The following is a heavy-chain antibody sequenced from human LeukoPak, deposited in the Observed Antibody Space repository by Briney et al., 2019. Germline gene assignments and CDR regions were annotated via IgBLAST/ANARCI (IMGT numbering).Heavy chain of an antibody. D-gene: IGHD5-12*01. CDR3: ATRRGGYDVNWFDP. J-gene: IGHJ5*02. CDR2: ISSSGSDT. CDR1: GFTFTNYA. Sequence: GGSLRLSCAASGFTFTNYAMSWVRQAPGKGLEWVSAISSSGSDTYYADPVKGRFTVSRDNSKNTLYLQMNSLRAEDTAVYYCATRRGGYDVNWFDPWGQGTLVTVSS. V-gene: IGHV3-23*01.